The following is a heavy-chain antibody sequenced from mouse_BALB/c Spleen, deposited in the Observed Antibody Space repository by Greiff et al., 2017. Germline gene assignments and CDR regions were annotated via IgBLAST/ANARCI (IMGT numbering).Heavy chain of an antibody. Sequence: EVKLVESGGGLVQPGGSRKLSCAASGFTFSSFGMHWVRQAPEKGLEWVAYISSGSSTIYYADTVKGRFTISRDNPKNTLFLQMTSLRSEDTAMYYCASGELRRGYAMDYWGQGTSVTVSS. V-gene: IGHV5-17*02. J-gene: IGHJ4*01. D-gene: IGHD2-4*01. CDR1: GFTFSSFG. CDR2: ISSGSSTI. CDR3: ASGELRRGYAMDY.